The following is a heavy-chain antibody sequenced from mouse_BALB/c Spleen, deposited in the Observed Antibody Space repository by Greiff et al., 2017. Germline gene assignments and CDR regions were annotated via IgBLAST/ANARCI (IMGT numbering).Heavy chain of an antibody. Sequence: DVQLQESGPGLVKPSQSLSLTCTVTGYSITSDYAWNWIRQFPGNKLEWMGYIRYSGSTSYTPSLKSRISITRDTSKNQFFLQLNSVTTEDTATYYCARIYGNFYYFDDWGQGTTRTVSS. J-gene: IGHJ2*01. CDR1: GYSITSDYA. CDR2: IRYSGST. D-gene: IGHD2-1*01. V-gene: IGHV3-2*02. CDR3: ARIYGNFYYFDD.